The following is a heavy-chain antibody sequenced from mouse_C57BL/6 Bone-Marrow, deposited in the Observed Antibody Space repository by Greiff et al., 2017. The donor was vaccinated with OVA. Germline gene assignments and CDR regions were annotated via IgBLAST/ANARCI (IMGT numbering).Heavy chain of an antibody. Sequence: QVQLKQPGAELVKPGASVKLSCKASGYTFTSYWMHWVKQRPGQGLEWIGMIHPNSGSTNYNEKFKSKATLTVDKSSSTAYMQLSSLTSEDSAVYYCARTPLYYYGLDYWGQGTTLTVSS. V-gene: IGHV1-64*01. CDR2: IHPNSGST. J-gene: IGHJ2*01. D-gene: IGHD1-1*01. CDR1: GYTFTSYW. CDR3: ARTPLYYYGLDY.